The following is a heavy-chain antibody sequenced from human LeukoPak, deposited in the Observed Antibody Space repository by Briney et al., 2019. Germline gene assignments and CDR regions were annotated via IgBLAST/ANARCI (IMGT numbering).Heavy chain of an antibody. CDR2: IYYSGST. J-gene: IGHJ4*01. Sequence: KASETLSLTCTVSGVSISSYYWSWIRQPPGKGLEWIGYIYYSGSTNYNPSLKSRVTISVDTSKNQFSLKLSSVTAADTAVYYCARGRDGYIFDYWGHGTLVTVSS. D-gene: IGHD5-24*01. CDR3: ARGRDGYIFDY. V-gene: IGHV4-59*01. CDR1: GVSISSYY.